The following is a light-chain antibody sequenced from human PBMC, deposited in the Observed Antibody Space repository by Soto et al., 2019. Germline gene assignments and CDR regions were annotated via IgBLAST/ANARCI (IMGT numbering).Light chain of an antibody. Sequence: EIVLTQAPAPPSFSPGERPTLSFRASQTVSSSLAWYQQKHGQXPRXXIYEASNRATGIPARFSGSGSGADLTITISSLEPEDFELYYCQQHINWPLTFGGGTKVDIK. J-gene: IGKJ4*01. CDR1: QTVSSS. CDR2: EAS. V-gene: IGKV3-11*01. CDR3: QQHINWPLT.